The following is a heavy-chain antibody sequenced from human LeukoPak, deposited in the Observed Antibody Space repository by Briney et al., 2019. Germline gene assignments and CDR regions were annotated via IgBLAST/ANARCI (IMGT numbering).Heavy chain of an antibody. CDR3: ARSRCSSTSCYRFDY. Sequence: GASVKVSCKASGYTFTGYYMHWVRQAPGQGLELMGWINPNSGGTNYVQKFQGRVTMTRDTSISTAYMELSRLRSDDTAVYYCARSRCSSTSCYRFDYWGQGTLVTVSS. J-gene: IGHJ4*02. D-gene: IGHD2-2*01. CDR2: INPNSGGT. CDR1: GYTFTGYY. V-gene: IGHV1-2*02.